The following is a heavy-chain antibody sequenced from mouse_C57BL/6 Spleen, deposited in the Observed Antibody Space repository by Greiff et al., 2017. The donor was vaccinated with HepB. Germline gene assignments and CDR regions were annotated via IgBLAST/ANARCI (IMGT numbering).Heavy chain of an antibody. V-gene: IGHV2-5*01. CDR1: GFSLTSYG. D-gene: IGHD2-4*01. J-gene: IGHJ3*01. Sequence: VQLQQSGPGLVQPSQSLSITCTVSGFSLTSYGVHWVRQSPGKGLEWLGVIWRGGSTDYNAAFMSRLSITKDNSKNQVFFKMNSLQADDTAIYYCAKNLYYDYGEGIAYWGQGTLVTVSA. CDR2: IWRGGST. CDR3: AKNLYYDYGEGIAY.